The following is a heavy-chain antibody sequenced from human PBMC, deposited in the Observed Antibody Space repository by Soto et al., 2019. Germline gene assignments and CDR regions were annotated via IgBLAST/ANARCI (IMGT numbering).Heavy chain of an antibody. CDR2: IYYSGST. CDR3: ARQVRTYYYDSSGWGPFDY. D-gene: IGHD3-22*01. Sequence: QVQLQESGPGLVKPSETLSLTCTVSGGSISSYYWSWIRQPPGKGLEWIGYIYYSGSTNYNPSLKILVSISVHPSKHQSSLNLSSVTAADTAVYYCARQVRTYYYDSSGWGPFDYSRQGTLVTVSS. CDR1: GGSISSYY. J-gene: IGHJ4*02. V-gene: IGHV4-59*01.